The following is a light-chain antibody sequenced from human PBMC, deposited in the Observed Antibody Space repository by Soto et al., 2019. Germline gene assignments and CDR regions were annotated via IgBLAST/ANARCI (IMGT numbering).Light chain of an antibody. J-gene: IGLJ7*01. Sequence: QSALTQPPSASGSPGQSVTISCTGTKSDIGVYDLVSWYQQHPGKAPRLIIYEVVQRPSGVPDRFSGSKSGNTASLTVSGLQAEDEADYFCKSYAGSNTYVFGSGTQLTVL. CDR2: EVV. V-gene: IGLV2-8*01. CDR3: KSYAGSNTYV. CDR1: KSDIGVYDL.